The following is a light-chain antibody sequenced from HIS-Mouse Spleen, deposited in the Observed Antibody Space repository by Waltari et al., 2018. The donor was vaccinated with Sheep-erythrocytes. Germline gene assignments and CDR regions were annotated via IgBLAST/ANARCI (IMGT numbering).Light chain of an antibody. V-gene: IGLV3-1*01. J-gene: IGLJ2*01. CDR3: QAWDSSTAWNVV. Sequence: ASITCSGDKLGDKYACWYQQKPGQSPVLVIYQDSKRPSVIPERFSGSNSGNTATLTISGTQAMDEADYYCQAWDSSTAWNVVFGGGTKLTVL. CDR2: QDS. CDR1: KLGDKY.